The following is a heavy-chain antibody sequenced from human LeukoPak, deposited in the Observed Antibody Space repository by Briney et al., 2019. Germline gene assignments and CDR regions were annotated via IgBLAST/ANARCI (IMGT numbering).Heavy chain of an antibody. CDR2: INHSGST. V-gene: IGHV4-38-2*02. D-gene: IGHD3-10*01. Sequence: PSETLSLTCTVSGYSISSGYYWGWIRPPPGKGLEWIGEINHSGSTNYNPSLKSRVTISVDTSKNQFSLKLSSVTAADTAVYYCARGRRLTMVRGVTRLNWFDPWGQETLVTVSS. J-gene: IGHJ5*02. CDR3: ARGRRLTMVRGVTRLNWFDP. CDR1: GYSISSGYY.